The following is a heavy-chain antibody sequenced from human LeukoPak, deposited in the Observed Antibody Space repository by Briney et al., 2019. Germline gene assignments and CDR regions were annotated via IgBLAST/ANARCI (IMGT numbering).Heavy chain of an antibody. CDR1: GFTFSDYY. D-gene: IGHD6-13*01. J-gene: IGHJ5*02. V-gene: IGHV3-11*05. CDR2: ISSGGTYA. Sequence: GGSLRLSCVASGFTFSDYYMSWIRQAPGKGLQYVSYISSGGTYANYANSVKGRFTNSRDNAKNSLYLQMNSLRSEDTAMYYCARGPPGWVHENSKRGLFDPWGQGTLVTVSS. CDR3: ARGPPGWVHENSKRGLFDP.